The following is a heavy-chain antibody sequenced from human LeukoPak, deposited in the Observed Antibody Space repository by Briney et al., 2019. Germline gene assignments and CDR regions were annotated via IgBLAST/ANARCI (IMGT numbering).Heavy chain of an antibody. J-gene: IGHJ4*02. CDR2: IPYSGST. CDR1: GGSISSYY. CDR3: ARGYDSGYDRPLDF. V-gene: IGHV4-59*01. Sequence: SETLSLTCTVSGGSISSYYWSWIRQPPGKGLEWIGCIPYSGSTNYNPSLKSRVTTSVDTSKNRFSLNLSSVTAADTAVYYCARGYDSGYDRPLDFWGQGTLVTVSS. D-gene: IGHD5-12*01.